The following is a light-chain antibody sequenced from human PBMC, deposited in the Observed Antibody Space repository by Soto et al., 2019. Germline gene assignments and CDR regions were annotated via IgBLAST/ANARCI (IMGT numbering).Light chain of an antibody. CDR3: QQYGSSPFT. J-gene: IGKJ3*01. Sequence: EIVLTQSPGTLSLSPGERATLSCRASQSVTSRNLAWYQQKPGQAPRLLIYDASRGATGIPDRFSGSGSGTDFTLTISRLEPEDFAVYYCQQYGSSPFTFGPGTKVDIK. V-gene: IGKV3-20*01. CDR1: QSVTSRN. CDR2: DAS.